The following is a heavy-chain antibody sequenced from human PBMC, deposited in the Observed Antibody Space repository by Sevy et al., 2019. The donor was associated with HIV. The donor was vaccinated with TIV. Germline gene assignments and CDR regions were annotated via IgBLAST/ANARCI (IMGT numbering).Heavy chain of an antibody. V-gene: IGHV3-21*01. Sequence: GGSLRLSCAASGFTFSSYSMNWVRQAPGKGLEWVSSISSSSSYIYYADSVKGRFTISRDNAKNSLYLQMNSLRAEDTAVYYCARDPILRFLEWPESYYFDYWGQGTLVTVSS. D-gene: IGHD3-3*01. CDR2: ISSSSSYI. J-gene: IGHJ4*02. CDR1: GFTFSSYS. CDR3: ARDPILRFLEWPESYYFDY.